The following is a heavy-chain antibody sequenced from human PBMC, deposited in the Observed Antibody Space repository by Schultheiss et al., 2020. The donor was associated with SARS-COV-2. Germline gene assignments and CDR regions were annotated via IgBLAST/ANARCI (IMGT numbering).Heavy chain of an antibody. CDR1: GFTFSHYA. CDR3: VRREEPSVGSGWFDT. Sequence: GGSLRLSCAASGFTFSHYAMAWVRQVSGKGLEWVSAITDSGDATFDADSVKGRFTISRDNSKNTLFLYMNSLRAEDTARYYCVRREEPSVGSGWFDTWGQGTLVTVSS. CDR2: ITDSGDAT. V-gene: IGHV3-23*01. D-gene: IGHD2-15*01. J-gene: IGHJ5*02.